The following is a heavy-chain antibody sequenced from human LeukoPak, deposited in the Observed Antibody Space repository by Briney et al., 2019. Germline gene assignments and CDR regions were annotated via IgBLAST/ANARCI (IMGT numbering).Heavy chain of an antibody. J-gene: IGHJ4*02. V-gene: IGHV4-39*07. D-gene: IGHD5-24*01. CDR1: GGSISSSSYY. CDR2: IYYSGST. Sequence: SETLSLTCTVSGGSISSSSYYWGWIRQPPGKGLEWIGSIYYSGSTYYNPSLKSRVTISVDTSKNQFSLKLSSVTAADTAVYYCARDAPEMATIRYYFDYWGQGTLVTVSS. CDR3: ARDAPEMATIRYYFDY.